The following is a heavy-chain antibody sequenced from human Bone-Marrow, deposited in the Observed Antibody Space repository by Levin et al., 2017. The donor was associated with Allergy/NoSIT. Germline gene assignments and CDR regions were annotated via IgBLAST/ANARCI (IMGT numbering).Heavy chain of an antibody. CDR2: VFYSGLT. V-gene: IGHV4-59*03. Sequence: PSETLSLTCTVSGASIGDYFWSWIRQPPGKGLEWLGYVFYSGLTSYSPSLRSRVTISVDTSKNQFSLNLKSVTAADTGVYYCARSLSSHRGGSWFDPWSQGTLVTVSS. D-gene: IGHD6-6*01. J-gene: IGHJ5*02. CDR3: ARSLSSHRGGSWFDP. CDR1: GASIGDYF.